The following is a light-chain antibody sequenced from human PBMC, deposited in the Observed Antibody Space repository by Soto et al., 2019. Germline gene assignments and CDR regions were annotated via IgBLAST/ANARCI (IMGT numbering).Light chain of an antibody. CDR1: QGIGSY. CDR2: GAS. V-gene: IGKV3-15*01. J-gene: IGKJ1*01. Sequence: PSRGTLPESPCERAILSCRASQGIGSYLAWYQQKPGEAPRLLIYGASTMAGGIPARFSGSGSGTEFTLTISSLQSEDFAIYYCQQSYSMPLTFGQGTKVDI. CDR3: QQSYSMPLT.